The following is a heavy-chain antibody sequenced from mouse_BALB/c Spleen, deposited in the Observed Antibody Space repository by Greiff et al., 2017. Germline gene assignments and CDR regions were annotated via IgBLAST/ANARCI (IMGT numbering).Heavy chain of an antibody. CDR1: GYTFSSYW. Sequence: VKLVESGAELMKPGASVKISCKATGYTFSSYWIEWVKQRPGHGLEWIGEILPGSGSTNYNEKFKGKATFTADTSSNTAYMQLSSLTSEDSAVYYCARDGSRRDYAMDYWGQGTSVTVSS. V-gene: IGHV1-9*01. CDR3: ARDGSRRDYAMDY. CDR2: ILPGSGST. D-gene: IGHD1-1*01. J-gene: IGHJ4*01.